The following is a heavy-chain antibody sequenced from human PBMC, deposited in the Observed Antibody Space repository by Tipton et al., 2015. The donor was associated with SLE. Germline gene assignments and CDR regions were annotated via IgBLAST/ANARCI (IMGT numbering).Heavy chain of an antibody. CDR3: ARAPGLRYAFDI. V-gene: IGHV4-61*02. CDR2: IYTSGST. J-gene: IGHJ3*02. D-gene: IGHD5-12*01. Sequence: TLSLTCTVSGGSISSGSYYWSWIRQPAGKGLERIGRIYTSGSTNYNPSLKSRVTISVDTSKNQFSLKLSSVTAADTTVYYCARAPGLRYAFDIWGQGTMVTVSS. CDR1: GGSISSGSYY.